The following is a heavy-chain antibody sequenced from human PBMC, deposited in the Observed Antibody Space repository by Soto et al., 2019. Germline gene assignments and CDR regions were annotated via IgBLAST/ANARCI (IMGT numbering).Heavy chain of an antibody. D-gene: IGHD3-3*01. Sequence: ASVKVSCKASGYTFTSYGISWVRQAPGQGLEWMGWISAYNGNTNYAQKLQGRVTMTTDTSTSTAYMELRSLRSDDTAVYYCVRFLEWLGTNWFDPWGQGTLVTVSS. J-gene: IGHJ5*02. CDR1: GYTFTSYG. CDR2: ISAYNGNT. V-gene: IGHV1-18*01. CDR3: VRFLEWLGTNWFDP.